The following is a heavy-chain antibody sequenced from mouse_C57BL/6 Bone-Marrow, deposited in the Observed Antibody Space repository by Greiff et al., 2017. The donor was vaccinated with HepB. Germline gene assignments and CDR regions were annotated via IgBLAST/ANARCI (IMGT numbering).Heavy chain of an antibody. CDR2: ISNLAYSI. CDR3: ARHGGYAMDY. V-gene: IGHV5-15*04. CDR1: GFTFSDYG. J-gene: IGHJ4*01. Sequence: EVMLVESGGGLVQPGGSLKLSCAASGFTFSDYGMAWVRQAPRKGPEWVAFISNLAYSIYYADTVTGRFTISRENAKNTLYLEMSSLRSEDTAMYYCARHGGYAMDYRGQGTSVTVSS.